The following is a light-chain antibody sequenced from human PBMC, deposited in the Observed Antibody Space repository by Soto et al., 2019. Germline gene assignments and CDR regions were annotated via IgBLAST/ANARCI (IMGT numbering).Light chain of an antibody. V-gene: IGLV1-44*01. J-gene: IGLJ1*01. CDR1: SSNIGSKT. CDR2: NDN. CDR3: AAWDDSLIGYV. Sequence: QSVLTQPPSASGTPGQRVTISCSGSSSNIGSKTVNWYQQLPGTAPKLLIYNDNQRPSGVPDRFSGSKSGTSASLAISGLQSEDEADYYCAAWDDSLIGYVFGTGTKLTVL.